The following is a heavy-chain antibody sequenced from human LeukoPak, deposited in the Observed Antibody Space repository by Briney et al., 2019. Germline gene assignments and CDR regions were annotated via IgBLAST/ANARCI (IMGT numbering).Heavy chain of an antibody. Sequence: ASVKVSCKVSGYTLTELSMHWVRQAPGKGLEWMGGFDPEDGETIYAQKFQGRVTMTEDTSTDTAYMELSSLRSEDTAVYYCAKDNLGRYQLLMATGFDYWGQGTLVTVSS. D-gene: IGHD2-2*01. CDR1: GYTLTELS. V-gene: IGHV1-24*01. CDR2: FDPEDGET. CDR3: AKDNLGRYQLLMATGFDY. J-gene: IGHJ4*02.